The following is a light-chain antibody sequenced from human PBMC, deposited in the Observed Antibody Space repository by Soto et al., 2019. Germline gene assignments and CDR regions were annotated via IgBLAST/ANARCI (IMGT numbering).Light chain of an antibody. CDR3: HKYNHAPT. J-gene: IGKJ4*01. CDR1: QGISNY. CDR2: AAS. Sequence: DIQMTQSPSSLSASVGDRVTITCRASQGISNYLAWYQQKPGKVPELVIYAASTLQSGVPSRFSGSGSGTDFSLTISSLQPEDVATYYCHKYNHAPTFGGGTKVEIK. V-gene: IGKV1-27*01.